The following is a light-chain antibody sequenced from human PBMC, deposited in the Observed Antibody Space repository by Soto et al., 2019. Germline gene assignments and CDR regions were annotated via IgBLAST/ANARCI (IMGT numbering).Light chain of an antibody. CDR2: ATS. CDR3: QQYKSFSLT. Sequence: DIQMTQSPSTLSASVGDRVTITCRASQTINNWLAWYRQKPGKAPKLLIYATSNLESGVPSRFSGSGSGTEFSLTISSLQPDDFATYYCQQYKSFSLTFGGGTRVEVK. J-gene: IGKJ4*01. V-gene: IGKV1-5*03. CDR1: QTINNW.